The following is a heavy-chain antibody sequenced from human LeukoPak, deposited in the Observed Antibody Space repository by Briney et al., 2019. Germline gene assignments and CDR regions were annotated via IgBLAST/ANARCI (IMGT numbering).Heavy chain of an antibody. CDR1: GCTGSSYS. V-gene: IGHV3-21*01. D-gene: IGHD4-17*01. CDR2: ISSSSSYI. Sequence: GGSLRLSCEGSGCTGSSYSMNWVRQAPGKGLEWVSSISSSSSYIYYADSVKGRFTISRDNAKNSLYLQMNSLRAEDTAVYYCARPTYGDYEAFDIWGQGTMVTVSS. J-gene: IGHJ3*02. CDR3: ARPTYGDYEAFDI.